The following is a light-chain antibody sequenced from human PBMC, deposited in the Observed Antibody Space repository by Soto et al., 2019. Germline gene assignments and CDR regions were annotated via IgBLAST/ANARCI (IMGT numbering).Light chain of an antibody. CDR1: SSNIGNNY. V-gene: IGLV1-51*02. Sequence: QSVLTQPPSVSAAPGQKVTISCSGSSSNIGNNYVYWYQQLPGTAPKLLIYENNKRPSGIPDRFSGSKSGTSATLGITGLQTGDEADYYCGTWDSSLSAGWVFGGGTKLTVL. CDR3: GTWDSSLSAGWV. J-gene: IGLJ3*02. CDR2: ENN.